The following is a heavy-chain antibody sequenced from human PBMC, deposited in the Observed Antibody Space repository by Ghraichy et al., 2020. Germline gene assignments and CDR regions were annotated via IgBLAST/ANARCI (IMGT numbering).Heavy chain of an antibody. Sequence: GSLRLSCAASGFTFSSYAMSWVRQAPGKGLESVSSISGSGISTYYADSVKGRFTISRDNSKNTLYLQMNSLRSEDTAVYYCAKVHTSGWYQVKSGPLDYWGQGILATVSS. CDR3: AKVHTSGWYQVKSGPLDY. V-gene: IGHV3-23*01. J-gene: IGHJ4*02. CDR1: GFTFSSYA. CDR2: ISGSGIST. D-gene: IGHD6-13*01.